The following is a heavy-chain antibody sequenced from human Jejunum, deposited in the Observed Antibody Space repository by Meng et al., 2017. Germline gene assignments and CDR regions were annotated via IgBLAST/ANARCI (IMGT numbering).Heavy chain of an antibody. CDR3: ARDHGSSNWFFY. J-gene: IGHJ5*01. V-gene: IGHV4-39*07. Sequence: SETLSLTCTVSGDSSSLTYYWGWIRQPPGKGLEWIGTIYYTGSTYYNPSLKSRVTISVDTSKNQFSLKLNSVTAADTAVYFCARDHGSSNWFFYWGQGTRVTVSS. CDR2: IYYTGST. CDR1: GDSSSLTYY. D-gene: IGHD2-2*01.